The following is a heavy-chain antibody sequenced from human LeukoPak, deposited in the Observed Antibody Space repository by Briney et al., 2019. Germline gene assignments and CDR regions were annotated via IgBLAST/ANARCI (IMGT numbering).Heavy chain of an antibody. D-gene: IGHD3-16*01. CDR2: INHHGSDK. CDR1: GFAFSIYW. CDR3: ARNDSMGSVDY. Sequence: PGGSLRLSCAASGFAFSIYWMSWVRQGPGKGLEWVANINHHGSDKWYVDSVKGRFTIARDNTDNSLSLQMNSLRVEDTAVYYCARNDSMGSVDYWGQGTLITVSS. J-gene: IGHJ4*02. V-gene: IGHV3-7*01.